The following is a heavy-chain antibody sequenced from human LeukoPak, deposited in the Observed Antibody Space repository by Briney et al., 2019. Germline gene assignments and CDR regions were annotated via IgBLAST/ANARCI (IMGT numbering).Heavy chain of an antibody. CDR2: IIPIFGTA. CDR3: ARVPWRGSTAPRHAYYFDY. CDR1: GGTFSSYA. V-gene: IGHV1-69*05. D-gene: IGHD2-2*01. Sequence: SVKVSCKDSGGTFSSYAISWVRQAPGQGLEWMGGIIPIFGTANYAQKFQGRVTITTDESTSTAYMELSSLRSEDTAVYYCARVPWRGSTAPRHAYYFDYWGQGTLVTVSS. J-gene: IGHJ4*02.